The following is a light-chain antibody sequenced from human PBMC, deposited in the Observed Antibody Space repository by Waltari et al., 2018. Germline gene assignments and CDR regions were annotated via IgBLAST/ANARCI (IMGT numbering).Light chain of an antibody. J-gene: IGKJ3*01. CDR3: QQYHTTPFT. CDR2: WAS. Sequence: DIVMTQSPDSLTVSLGERATINCKSSQTVLYTSNNKNYLAWYQQKPGQPPKLLIYWASTRESGVPDRFTGSGSGTDFTLSISSLQAEDVAVYFCQQYHTTPFTVGPGTKLDIK. V-gene: IGKV4-1*01. CDR1: QTVLYTSNNKNY.